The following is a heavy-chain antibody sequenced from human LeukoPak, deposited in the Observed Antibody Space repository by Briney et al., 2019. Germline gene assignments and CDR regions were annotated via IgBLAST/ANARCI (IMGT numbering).Heavy chain of an antibody. CDR2: IWNDGSSQ. J-gene: IGHJ4*02. D-gene: IGHD4-11*01. CDR3: AKDAQRGFDYSNSLEN. Sequence: PGGSLRLSCVASKFTFSHFGMHWVRQAPGKGLEWVAVIWNDGSSQYYADSVKGRFTVSRDNSQNTVYLQMNSLRPEDTAVYYCAKDAQRGFDYSNSLENWGQGTLVTVSS. CDR1: KFTFSHFG. V-gene: IGHV3-33*06.